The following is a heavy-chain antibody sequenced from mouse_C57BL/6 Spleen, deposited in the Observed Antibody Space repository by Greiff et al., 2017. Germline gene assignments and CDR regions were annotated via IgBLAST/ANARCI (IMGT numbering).Heavy chain of an antibody. Sequence: QVQLKQPGAELVRPGSSVKLSCKASGYTFTSYWMDWVKQRPGQGLEWIGNIYPSDSETHYNQKFKNKATLTVDKSSSTAYMQLSSLTSEDSAVYYCARRVYDGYYVFAYWGQGTLVTVSA. J-gene: IGHJ3*01. V-gene: IGHV1-61*01. CDR2: IYPSDSET. CDR3: ARRVYDGYYVFAY. D-gene: IGHD2-3*01. CDR1: GYTFTSYW.